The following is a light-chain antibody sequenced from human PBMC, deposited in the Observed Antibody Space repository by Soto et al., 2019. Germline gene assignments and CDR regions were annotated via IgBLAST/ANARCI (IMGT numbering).Light chain of an antibody. CDR2: DAS. J-gene: IGKJ5*01. Sequence: DIQMTQSPSSLSASVVDRVTITCLASQSISSYLNWYQQKPGKAPKLLIYDASSLESGVPSRFSGSGAGTEFTLTIKSLQPEDFATYYCQQYNTYPYTFGQGTRLEIK. CDR1: QSISSY. V-gene: IGKV1-5*01. CDR3: QQYNTYPYT.